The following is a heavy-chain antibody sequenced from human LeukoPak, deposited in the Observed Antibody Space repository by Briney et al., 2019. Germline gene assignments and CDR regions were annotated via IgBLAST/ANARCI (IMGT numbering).Heavy chain of an antibody. CDR1: GGTFSSYA. V-gene: IGHV1-69*13. D-gene: IGHD5-18*01. CDR2: IIPIFGTA. CDR3: ARGGRCSYGPVDY. J-gene: IGHJ4*02. Sequence: SVMVSCKASGGTFSSYAISWVRQAPGQGLEWMGGIIPIFGTANYAQKFQGRVTITADESTSTAYMELSSLRSEDTAVYYCARGGRCSYGPVDYWGQGTLVTVSS.